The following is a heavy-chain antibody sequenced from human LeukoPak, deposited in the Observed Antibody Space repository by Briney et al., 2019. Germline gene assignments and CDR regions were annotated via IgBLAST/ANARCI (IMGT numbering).Heavy chain of an antibody. D-gene: IGHD1-26*01. CDR3: ARDLSERYSTDY. J-gene: IGHJ4*02. CDR2: ISYDGSIK. Sequence: PGGSLRLSCAASGFTFSSYSMNWVRQAPGKGLEWVAFISYDGSIKYYADSVKGRFTISRDNSQNTLDLQMNSLRAEDTAVYYCARDLSERYSTDYWGQGTLVTVSS. CDR1: GFTFSSYS. V-gene: IGHV3-30*03.